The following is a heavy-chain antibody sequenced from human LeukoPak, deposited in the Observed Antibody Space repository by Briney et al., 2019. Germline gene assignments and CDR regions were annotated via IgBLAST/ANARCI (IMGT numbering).Heavy chain of an antibody. CDR2: ISSSSSTI. CDR3: ATDSIAAAGAHPFDY. Sequence: GESLRLSCAASGFTFSSYSMNWVRQAPGKGLEWVSYISSSSSTIYYADSVKGRFTISRDNAKNSLYLQMNSLRAEDTAVYYCATDSIAAAGAHPFDYWAREPWSPSPQ. V-gene: IGHV3-48*01. D-gene: IGHD6-13*01. CDR1: GFTFSSYS. J-gene: IGHJ4*02.